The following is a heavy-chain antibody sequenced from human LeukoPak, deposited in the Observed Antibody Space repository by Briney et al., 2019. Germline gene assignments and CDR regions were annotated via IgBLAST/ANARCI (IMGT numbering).Heavy chain of an antibody. CDR1: GFTVSSNY. V-gene: IGHV3-21*01. J-gene: IGHJ4*02. Sequence: GGSLRLSCAPSGFTVSSNYMSWVRQAPGKGLEWVSSISSSSSYIYYADSVKGRFTISRDNAKNSLYLQVNSLRAEDTAVYYCARQTTVTTIDYWGQGTLVTVSS. CDR3: ARQTTVTTIDY. CDR2: ISSSSSYI. D-gene: IGHD4-11*01.